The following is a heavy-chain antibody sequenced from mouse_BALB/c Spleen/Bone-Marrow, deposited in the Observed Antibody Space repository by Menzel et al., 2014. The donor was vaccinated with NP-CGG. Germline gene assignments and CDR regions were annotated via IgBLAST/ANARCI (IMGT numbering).Heavy chain of an antibody. D-gene: IGHD1-1*01. J-gene: IGHJ1*01. Sequence: EVQLQQSGAELVRPGALVKLSCKASGFNIKDYYMHWVKQRPEQGLEWIGWIDPENGNTICDPKFQGKASITADTSSNTAYLQLSSLTSEDTAVYYCASGYYGSSPYWYFDVWGAGTTVTVSS. CDR1: GFNIKDYY. CDR2: IDPENGNT. CDR3: ASGYYGSSPYWYFDV. V-gene: IGHV14-1*02.